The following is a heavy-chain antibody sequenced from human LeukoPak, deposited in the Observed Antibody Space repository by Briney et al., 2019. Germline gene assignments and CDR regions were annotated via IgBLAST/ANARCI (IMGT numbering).Heavy chain of an antibody. D-gene: IGHD3-22*01. CDR3: ATLDLNYYDSSGDAFDI. V-gene: IGHV3-30-3*01. CDR2: ISYDGSNK. Sequence: GGSLRLSCAASGFTFSSYAMHWVRQAPGKGLEWVAVISYDGSNKYYADSVKGRFTISRDNSKNSLYLQMNSLRAEDTAVYYCATLDLNYYDSSGDAFDIWGQGAMVTVSS. J-gene: IGHJ3*02. CDR1: GFTFSSYA.